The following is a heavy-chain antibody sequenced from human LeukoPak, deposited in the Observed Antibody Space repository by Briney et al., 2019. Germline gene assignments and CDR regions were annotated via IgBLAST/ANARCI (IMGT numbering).Heavy chain of an antibody. CDR1: GGSFSGYY. CDR2: INHSGST. V-gene: IGHV4-34*01. Sequence: SETLSLTCAVYGGSFSGYYWSWIRQPPGKGLEWIGEINHSGSTNYNPSFKSRVTISVDTSKNQFSLKLSSVTAADTAVYYCARGRSGYCSSTSCRRNWFDPWGQGTLVTVSS. CDR3: ARGRSGYCSSTSCRRNWFDP. J-gene: IGHJ5*02. D-gene: IGHD2-2*01.